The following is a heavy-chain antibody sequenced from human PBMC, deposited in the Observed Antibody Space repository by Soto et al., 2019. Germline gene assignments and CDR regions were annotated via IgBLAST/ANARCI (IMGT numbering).Heavy chain of an antibody. CDR1: GYTFTSYY. Sequence: ASVKVSCKASGYTFTSYYMHWVRQAPGQGLEWMGIINPSGGSTSYAQKFQGRVTMTRDTSTSTVYMGLSSLRSEDTAVYYCARDYGDYLYFDYWGQGTLVTVSS. CDR3: ARDYGDYLYFDY. V-gene: IGHV1-46*01. J-gene: IGHJ4*02. CDR2: INPSGGST. D-gene: IGHD4-17*01.